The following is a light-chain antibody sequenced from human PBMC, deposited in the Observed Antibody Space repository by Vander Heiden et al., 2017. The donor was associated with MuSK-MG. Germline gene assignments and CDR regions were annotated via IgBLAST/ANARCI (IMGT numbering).Light chain of an antibody. V-gene: IGKV1-5*03. CDR2: EAS. Sequence: DIQMTKSPSTLSASVGDRITITCRASQSISIWLAWYQQKPGKAPKLLIYEASTLQSGVPSRLSGSGSGTDFTLTISSLQPDDFATYYCQQYSTYPLTFGGGTKVEIK. CDR3: QQYSTYPLT. CDR1: QSISIW. J-gene: IGKJ4*01.